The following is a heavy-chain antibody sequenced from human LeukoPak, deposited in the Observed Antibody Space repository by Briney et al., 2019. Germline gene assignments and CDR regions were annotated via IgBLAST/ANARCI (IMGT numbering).Heavy chain of an antibody. J-gene: IGHJ4*02. V-gene: IGHV3-74*03. CDR1: GFTFSTHW. CDR3: ARGSSSSPNNFDY. CDR2: INSDGSSA. Sequence: GGSLGLSCAASGFTFSTHWMHCVRQAPGEGLVWVSRINSDGSSATYADSVKGRFIFSRDNAKNTLYLQMSSLRAEDTAVYYCARGSSSSPNNFDYWGQGTLVTVSS. D-gene: IGHD6-13*01.